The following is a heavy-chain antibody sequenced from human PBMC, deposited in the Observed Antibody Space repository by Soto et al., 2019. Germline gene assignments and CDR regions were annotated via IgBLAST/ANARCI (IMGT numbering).Heavy chain of an antibody. Sequence: SVKVSCKASGATFGSNAISWVRQAPGQGLEWMGGIIPMFDIVHFAQKFLGRVTITADEFTSTAYMELSRLRAEDTAVYYCAREAEHDYFGYWGKGT. CDR3: AREAEHDYFGY. V-gene: IGHV1-69*13. CDR1: GATFGSNA. D-gene: IGHD6-13*01. J-gene: IGHJ4*02. CDR2: IIPMFDIV.